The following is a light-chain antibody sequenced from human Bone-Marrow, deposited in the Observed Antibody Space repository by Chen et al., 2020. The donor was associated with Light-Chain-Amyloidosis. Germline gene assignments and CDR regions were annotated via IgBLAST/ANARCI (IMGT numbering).Light chain of an antibody. CDR2: EVT. J-gene: IGLJ1*01. CDR1: SSDVGGDNH. CDR3: SSYTITNTLV. Sequence: QSALTQPASVSGSPGQSITISCTGTSSDVGGDNHVSWYQQHPDKAPKLMIYEVTNRPSCVPDRFSGSKSDTTASLTISGLQTEDEADYFCSSYTITNTLVFGSGTRVTVL. V-gene: IGLV2-14*01.